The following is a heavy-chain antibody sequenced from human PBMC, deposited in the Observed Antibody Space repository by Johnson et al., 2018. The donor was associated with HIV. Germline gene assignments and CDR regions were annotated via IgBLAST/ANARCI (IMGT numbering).Heavy chain of an antibody. CDR1: GFTFSSYW. CDR3: ARDCSYGATEAFDI. V-gene: IGHV3-7*01. Sequence: VQLVESGGGLVQPGGSLRLSCAASGFTFSSYWMSWVRQAPGKGLEWVANIKQDGSEKYYVDSVKGRFTISRDKAKNSLYMQMNSLRAEDTAVYYCARDCSYGATEAFDIWGQGTMVTVSS. D-gene: IGHD5-18*01. J-gene: IGHJ3*02. CDR2: IKQDGSEK.